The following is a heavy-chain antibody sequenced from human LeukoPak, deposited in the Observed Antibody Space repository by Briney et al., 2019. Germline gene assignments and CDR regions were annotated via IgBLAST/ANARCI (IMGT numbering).Heavy chain of an antibody. CDR1: GLTVSNHW. V-gene: IGHV3-7*01. CDR2: IKQDGSEK. J-gene: IGHJ5*02. CDR3: AREAGSYAPFDP. D-gene: IGHD3-10*01. Sequence: GGSLRLSCVASGLTVSNHWMSWVRQAPGKGLEWVANIKQDGSEKYYVDSVKGRFTISRDNAKNSLYLQMNSLRAEDTAVYYCAREAGSYAPFDPWGQGTLVTVSS.